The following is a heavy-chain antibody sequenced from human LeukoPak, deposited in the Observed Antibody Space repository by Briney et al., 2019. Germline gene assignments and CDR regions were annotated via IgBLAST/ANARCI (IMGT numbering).Heavy chain of an antibody. J-gene: IGHJ4*02. D-gene: IGHD6-19*01. CDR1: GYAFTSYD. CDR3: ARVSIGGWCSLLGY. V-gene: IGHV1-18*01. Sequence: ASVSVSCKPSGYAFTSYDISWVRQAPGQGLEWMGWISDNNSNTNYAQKFQGRFTMTTDTSTSTAYMEMRSLRSDDTAVYYCARVSIGGWCSLLGYWGQGTLVTVSS. CDR2: ISDNNSNT.